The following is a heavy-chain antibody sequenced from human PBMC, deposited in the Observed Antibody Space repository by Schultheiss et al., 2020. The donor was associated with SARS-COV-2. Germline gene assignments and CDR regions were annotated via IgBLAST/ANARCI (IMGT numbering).Heavy chain of an antibody. V-gene: IGHV3-30-3*01. CDR3: AKGAGTSARGWYHDY. CDR2: ISSDASNK. D-gene: IGHD6-19*01. CDR1: GFTFSNYA. J-gene: IGHJ4*02. Sequence: GGSLRLSCAASGFTFSNYAMHWVRQAPGKGLEWVSLISSDASNKYYADSVKGRFTISRDNSKNTLDLQMNSLRADDTAVYYCAKGAGTSARGWYHDYWGQGTLVTVSS.